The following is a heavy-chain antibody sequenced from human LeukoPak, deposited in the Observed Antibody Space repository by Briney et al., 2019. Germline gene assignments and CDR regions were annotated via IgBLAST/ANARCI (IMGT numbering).Heavy chain of an antibody. V-gene: IGHV3-23*01. D-gene: IGHD3-10*01. CDR3: AHFWEGYYYGSGRNAAFDI. CDR2: ISGSGGST. J-gene: IGHJ3*02. Sequence: GGSLRLSCAASGFTFSSYAMNWVRQAPGKGLEWVSAISGSGGSTYYADSVKGRFTISRDNSKNTLFLQMNSLRAEDTAVYYCAHFWEGYYYGSGRNAAFDIWGQGTMVTVSS. CDR1: GFTFSSYA.